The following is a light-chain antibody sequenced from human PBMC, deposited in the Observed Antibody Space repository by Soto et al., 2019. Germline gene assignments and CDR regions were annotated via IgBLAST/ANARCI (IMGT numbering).Light chain of an antibody. CDR2: GAS. CDR3: QQYSSSSPT. J-gene: IGKJ2*01. V-gene: IGKV1-5*01. Sequence: GDRVTITCRASQSISSWLAWYQQKPGKAPKLLIYGASSLESGVPSRFSGSGSVTEFTLTIDSLQPDDFATYYCQQYSSSSPTFGQGPKLEI. CDR1: QSISSW.